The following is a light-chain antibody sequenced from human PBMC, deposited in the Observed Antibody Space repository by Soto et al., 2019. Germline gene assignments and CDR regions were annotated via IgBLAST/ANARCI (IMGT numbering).Light chain of an antibody. CDR3: QQYGGSPTWT. J-gene: IGKJ1*01. CDR1: QSVSSSY. V-gene: IGKV3-20*01. CDR2: GAS. Sequence: EIVLTQSPGTLSLSPGERATLSCRGSQSVSSSYLAWYQQKPGQAPRLLIYGASSRATGIPARFSGSGSETDFTLTISRLEPEDFAVYYCQQYGGSPTWTFGQGTKVEIK.